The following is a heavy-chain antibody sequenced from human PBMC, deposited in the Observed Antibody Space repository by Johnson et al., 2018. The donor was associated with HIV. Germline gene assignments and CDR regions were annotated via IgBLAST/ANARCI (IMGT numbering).Heavy chain of an antibody. V-gene: IGHV3-33*01. Sequence: QVQLVESGGGVVQPGRSLRLSCAASGFTFSNYGMHWVRQTPGKGLEWVAVIWYDGSNKYYADSVKGRFTISRDNSENTLYMQMNSLKAEETAVYYCASLSDDAFDVWGQGTMVSVS. J-gene: IGHJ3*01. CDR1: GFTFSNYG. CDR2: IWYDGSNK. CDR3: ASLSDDAFDV.